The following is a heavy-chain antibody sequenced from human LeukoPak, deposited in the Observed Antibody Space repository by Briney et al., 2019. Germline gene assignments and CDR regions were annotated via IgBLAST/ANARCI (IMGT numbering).Heavy chain of an antibody. D-gene: IGHD2-2*01. J-gene: IGHJ4*02. CDR3: AKRPSGYCSSSSCGEWTYYFDY. CDR2: ISGSGGST. CDR1: GFTFSSYS. V-gene: IGHV3-23*01. Sequence: GGSLRLSCAASGFTFSSYSMNWVRQAPGKGLEWVSAISGSGGSTYYADSVKGRFTISRDNSKNTLYLQMNSLRAEDTAVYYCAKRPSGYCSSSSCGEWTYYFDYWGQGTLVTVSS.